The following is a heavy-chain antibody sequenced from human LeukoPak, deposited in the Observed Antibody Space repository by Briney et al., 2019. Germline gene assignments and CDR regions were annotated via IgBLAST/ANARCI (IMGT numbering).Heavy chain of an antibody. CDR3: TTESSGWYNWFDP. CDR1: GFTFSNAW. Sequence: PGGSLRLSCAASGFTFSNAWMSWVRQAPGKGLEWVGRIKSKTDGGTTDYAAPVKGRFTISRDDSKNTLYLQMNSLKTEDTAEYYCTTESSGWYNWFDPWGQGTLVTVSS. CDR2: IKSKTDGGTT. D-gene: IGHD6-19*01. J-gene: IGHJ5*02. V-gene: IGHV3-15*01.